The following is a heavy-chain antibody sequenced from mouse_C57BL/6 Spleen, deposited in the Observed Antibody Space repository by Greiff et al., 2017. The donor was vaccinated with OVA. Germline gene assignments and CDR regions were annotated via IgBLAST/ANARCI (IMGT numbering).Heavy chain of an antibody. Sequence: EVKLMESEGGLVQPGRSMKLSCTASGFTFSDYYMAWVRQVPEKGLEWVANINYDGSSTYYLDSLKSRFIISSDNAKNMLYLLMSSLKSEDAATNYCAKGVATWNYYAMDYWGQGTSVTVSS. CDR3: AKGVATWNYYAMDY. V-gene: IGHV5-16*01. J-gene: IGHJ4*01. CDR1: GFTFSDYY. CDR2: INYDGSST. D-gene: IGHD1-1*02.